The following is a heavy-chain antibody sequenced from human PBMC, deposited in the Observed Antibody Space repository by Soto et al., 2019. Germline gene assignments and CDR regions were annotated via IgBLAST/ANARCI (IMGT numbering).Heavy chain of an antibody. Sequence: ASVKVSCKASGYTFTNYAIHWVRQAPGQRLEWMGWLNPGNGNTKYPQKFQGRVTITRDASASTAYMFLSSLRSEDTAVYYCARDQGIPYCGGDCYSNWYFDLWGRGTLVTVSS. D-gene: IGHD2-21*01. V-gene: IGHV1-3*01. CDR2: LNPGNGNT. CDR3: ARDQGIPYCGGDCYSNWYFDL. CDR1: GYTFTNYA. J-gene: IGHJ2*01.